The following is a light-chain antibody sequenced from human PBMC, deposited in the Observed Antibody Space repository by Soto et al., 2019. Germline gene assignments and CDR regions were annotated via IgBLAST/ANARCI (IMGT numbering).Light chain of an antibody. CDR3: QTWASGIRV. CDR2: LNSDGSH. Sequence: QSVLTQSPSASASLGASVKLTCTLSSGHSRYDIAWHQQKSEKGPLYLMRLNSDGSHSKGDGIPDRFSGSSSGAERYLTISSLQSEDEADYYCQTWASGIRVFGGGTKLTVL. J-gene: IGLJ3*02. CDR1: SGHSRYD. V-gene: IGLV4-69*01.